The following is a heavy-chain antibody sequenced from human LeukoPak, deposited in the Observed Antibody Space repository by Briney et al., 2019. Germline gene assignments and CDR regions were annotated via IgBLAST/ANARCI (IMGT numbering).Heavy chain of an antibody. Sequence: GGSLRLSCAASGFTFSSYAMSWVRQAPGKGLEWVSGMVGSGGSTYYADSVKGRFTISRDNSKNTLYLQMNSLRAEDTAVYYCAKVETAAAATLRGFDYWGQGTLVTVSS. CDR3: AKVETAAAATLRGFDY. CDR1: GFTFSSYA. D-gene: IGHD6-13*01. CDR2: MVGSGGST. J-gene: IGHJ4*02. V-gene: IGHV3-23*01.